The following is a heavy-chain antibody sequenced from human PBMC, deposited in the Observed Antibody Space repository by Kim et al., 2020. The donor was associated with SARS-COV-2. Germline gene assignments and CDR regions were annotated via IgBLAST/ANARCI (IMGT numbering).Heavy chain of an antibody. CDR2: LNPNTGDS. J-gene: IGHJ4*02. CDR3: AIGESTTAWSADY. Sequence: ASVKVSCKASGYTFSAYFMHWVRQAPGQGLVWMGRLNPNTGDSEYAHRFEGRVYMTTDMSISTAYMEVTRLTSDDAAVYYCAIGESTTAWSADYWGQGTL. D-gene: IGHD1-1*01. V-gene: IGHV1-2*06. CDR1: GYTFSAYF.